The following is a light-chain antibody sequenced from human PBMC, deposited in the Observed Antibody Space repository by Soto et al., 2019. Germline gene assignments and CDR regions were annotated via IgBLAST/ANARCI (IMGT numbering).Light chain of an antibody. CDR3: SSYTSSSTLV. CDR2: DVS. CDR1: SGDVGGYTD. J-gene: IGLJ2*01. Sequence: QSALTQPASVSGSPGQAITISCTGTSGDVGGYTDVSWYQQHPGKAPKLIIYDVSNRPSGVSNRFSGSKSGNTASLTISGLQAEDEADYYCSSYTSSSTLVFGGGTKVTVL. V-gene: IGLV2-14*03.